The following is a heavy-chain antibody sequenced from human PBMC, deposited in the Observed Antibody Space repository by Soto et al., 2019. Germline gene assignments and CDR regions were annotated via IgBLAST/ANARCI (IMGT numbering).Heavy chain of an antibody. J-gene: IGHJ6*03. CDR3: AKDSGKLGVLWFGEDYYYMDV. CDR1: GFTFSSYG. CDR2: ISYDGSNK. D-gene: IGHD3-10*01. Sequence: GGSLRLSCAASGFTFSSYGMHWVRQAPGKGLEWVAVISYDGSNKYYAESVKGRFTISRDNSKNTLYLQMNSLRAEDTAVYYCAKDSGKLGVLWFGEDYYYMDVWGKGTTVTVSS. V-gene: IGHV3-30*18.